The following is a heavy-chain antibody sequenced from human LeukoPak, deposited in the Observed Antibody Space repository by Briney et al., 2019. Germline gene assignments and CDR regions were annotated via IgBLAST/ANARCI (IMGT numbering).Heavy chain of an antibody. V-gene: IGHV3-30*18. Sequence: GGSLRLSCAASGFTFSSYGMHWVRQAPGKGLEWVAVISYDGSNKYYADSVKGRFTISRDNSKNTLYLQMNSLRAEDTAVYYCAKDHTIFGVVPYYFDYWGQGTLVTVSS. D-gene: IGHD3-3*01. CDR2: ISYDGSNK. CDR3: AKDHTIFGVVPYYFDY. J-gene: IGHJ4*02. CDR1: GFTFSSYG.